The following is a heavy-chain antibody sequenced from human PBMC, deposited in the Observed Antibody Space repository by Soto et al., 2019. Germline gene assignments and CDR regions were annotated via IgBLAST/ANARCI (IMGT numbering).Heavy chain of an antibody. D-gene: IGHD5-12*01. CDR3: ARDMGLGYNRNWFDP. J-gene: IGHJ5*02. CDR2: IYSSGYT. V-gene: IGHV4-4*07. Sequence: ESLSLTCSVFGGSIRGYYWSWLRQPAGKGLEWIGRIYSSGYTNYNPSLESRVTVSADTSKNQLSLIVTSVTVADTAVYYCARDMGLGYNRNWFDPWGQGTRVTVSS. CDR1: GGSIRGYY.